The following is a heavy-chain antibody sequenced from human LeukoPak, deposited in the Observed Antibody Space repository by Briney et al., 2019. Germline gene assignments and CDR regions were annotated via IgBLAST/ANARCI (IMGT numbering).Heavy chain of an antibody. Sequence: PSETLSLTCAVYGGSFSGYYWSWIRQPPGKGLEWIGEINHSGSTNYNPSLKSRVTISADTSKNQFSLKLSSVTAADTAVYYCARGGWIQLWLIDYWGQGTLVTVSS. CDR1: GGSFSGYY. V-gene: IGHV4-34*01. D-gene: IGHD5-18*01. CDR3: ARGGWIQLWLIDY. J-gene: IGHJ4*02. CDR2: INHSGST.